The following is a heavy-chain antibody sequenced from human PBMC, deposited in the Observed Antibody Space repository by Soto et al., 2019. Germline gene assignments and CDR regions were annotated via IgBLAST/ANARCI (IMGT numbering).Heavy chain of an antibody. D-gene: IGHD3-22*01. CDR3: AKNPMIVDRNWFDP. Sequence: GGSLRLSCAASGFTFSSYAMHWVRQAPGKGLEWVAVISYDGSNKYYADSVKGRFTISRDNSKNTLYLQMNSLRAEDTAVYYCAKNPMIVDRNWFDPWGQGTLVTVSS. J-gene: IGHJ5*02. CDR2: ISYDGSNK. CDR1: GFTFSSYA. V-gene: IGHV3-30-3*02.